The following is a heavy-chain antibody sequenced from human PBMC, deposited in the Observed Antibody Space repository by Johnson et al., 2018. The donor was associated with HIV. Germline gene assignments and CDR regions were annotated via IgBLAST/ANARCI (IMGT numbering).Heavy chain of an antibody. V-gene: IGHV3-64*01. CDR1: GFSFSSYG. CDR3: AIVGDVNNKNAFDI. Sequence: MLLVESGGGLVQPGGSLRLSCAASGFSFSSYGIHWVRQAPGKGLEYVSSISSNGGITYYANSVKGRFTISRDNSKNTLFLQLGSLRAEDMAVYYCAIVGDVNNKNAFDIWGQGTMVTVSS. D-gene: IGHD3-16*01. J-gene: IGHJ3*02. CDR2: ISSNGGIT.